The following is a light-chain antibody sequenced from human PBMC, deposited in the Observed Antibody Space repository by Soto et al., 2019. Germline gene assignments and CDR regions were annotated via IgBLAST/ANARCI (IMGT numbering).Light chain of an antibody. CDR2: DAS. V-gene: IGKV1-5*01. CDR3: QQYNSYSIT. CDR1: QSISSW. J-gene: IGKJ5*01. Sequence: DIQMTQSPSTLSASVGDRDTITCRASQSISSWLAWYQQKPGKAPKLLIYDASSLESGVPSRLSGSGSGTEFTLTISSLQPDDFATYYCQQYNSYSITFGQGTRLEIK.